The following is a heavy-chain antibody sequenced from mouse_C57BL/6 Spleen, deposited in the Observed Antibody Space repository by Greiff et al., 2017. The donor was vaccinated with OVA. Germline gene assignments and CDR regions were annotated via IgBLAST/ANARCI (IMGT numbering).Heavy chain of an antibody. Sequence: VQLQQPGTELVKPGASVKLSCKASGYTFTSYWMHWVKQRPGQGLEWIGNINPSNGGTNYNEKFKSKATLTVDKSSSTAYMQLSSLTSEDSAVYYCASSEVWLRREFDYWGQGTLVTVSA. D-gene: IGHD2-2*01. CDR3: ASSEVWLRREFDY. J-gene: IGHJ3*01. V-gene: IGHV1-53*01. CDR2: INPSNGGT. CDR1: GYTFTSYW.